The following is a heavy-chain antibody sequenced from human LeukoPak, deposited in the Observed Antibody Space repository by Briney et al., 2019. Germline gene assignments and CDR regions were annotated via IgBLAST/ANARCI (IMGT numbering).Heavy chain of an antibody. Sequence: GGSLRLSCAASGFTFSSYNMNWVRQAPGKGLEWVAVISYDGSNKYYADSVKGRFTISRDNSKNTLYLQMNSLRAEDTAVYYCAKVVRYGDYGGEVDYWGQGTLVTVSS. CDR2: ISYDGSNK. D-gene: IGHD4-17*01. CDR1: GFTFSSYN. V-gene: IGHV3-30*18. J-gene: IGHJ4*02. CDR3: AKVVRYGDYGGEVDY.